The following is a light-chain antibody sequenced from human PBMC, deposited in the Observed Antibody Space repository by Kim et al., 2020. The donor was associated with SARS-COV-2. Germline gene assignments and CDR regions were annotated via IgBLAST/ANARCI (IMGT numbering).Light chain of an antibody. V-gene: IGKV3-11*01. CDR3: QQRNNWPFT. Sequence: LSPGERATLSCRASQSISGYLAWYQQKPGQAPRLFIVNTSQRATGIPARFSGSWSGTDFTLTISSLEPEDFAVYYCQQRNNWPFTFGEGTKVEIK. CDR2: NTS. CDR1: QSISGY. J-gene: IGKJ4*01.